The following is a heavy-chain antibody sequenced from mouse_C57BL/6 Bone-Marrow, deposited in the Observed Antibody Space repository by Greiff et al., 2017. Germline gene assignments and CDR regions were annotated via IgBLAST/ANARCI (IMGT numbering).Heavy chain of an antibody. CDR1: GYSITSDY. CDR3: ALIDDGYSRGLAY. CDR2: ISYSGST. D-gene: IGHD2-3*01. J-gene: IGHJ3*01. Sequence: DVQLQESGPGLAKPSQTLSLTCSVTGYSITSDYWNWIRKFPGNKLEYMGYISYSGSTYYNPSLKSRISITRDTSKNQYYLQLNSVTTEDTATYYCALIDDGYSRGLAYWGQGTLVTVSA. V-gene: IGHV3-8*01.